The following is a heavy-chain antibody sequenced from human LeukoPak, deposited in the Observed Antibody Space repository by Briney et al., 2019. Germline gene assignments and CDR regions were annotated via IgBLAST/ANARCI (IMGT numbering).Heavy chain of an antibody. CDR2: IIPTFGTA. D-gene: IGHD4-17*01. Sequence: ASVKVSCKASGYTFTSYYMHWVRQAPGQGLEWMGGIIPTFGTANSAQKFQGRVTITADESTSTAYMELSSLRSEDTAVYYCASGGATVTKGFDYYYYMDVWGKGTTVTVSS. V-gene: IGHV1-69*13. CDR1: GYTFTSYY. CDR3: ASGGATVTKGFDYYYYMDV. J-gene: IGHJ6*03.